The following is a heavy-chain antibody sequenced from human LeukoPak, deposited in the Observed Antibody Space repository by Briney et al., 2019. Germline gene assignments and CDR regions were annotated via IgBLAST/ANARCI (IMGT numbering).Heavy chain of an antibody. CDR3: ARVGCSGCCSFDI. CDR1: GFTFSSYA. Sequence: PGGSLRLSCAASGFTFSSYAIHWVRQAPGKGLDYVSAISSSGDSTYYANSVKGRFTISRDNSKYTVYLQMGSLRADDMAVYYCARVGCSGCCSFDIWGQGTMVTVSS. D-gene: IGHD6-19*01. V-gene: IGHV3-64*01. CDR2: ISSSGDST. J-gene: IGHJ3*02.